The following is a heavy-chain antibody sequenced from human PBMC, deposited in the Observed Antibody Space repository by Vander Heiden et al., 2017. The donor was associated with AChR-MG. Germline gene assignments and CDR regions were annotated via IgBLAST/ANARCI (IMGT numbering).Heavy chain of an antibody. CDR1: GFPFSSYS. J-gene: IGHJ4*02. D-gene: IGHD3-9*01. Sequence: EVQLVEPGGGLVKPGGSLRPSCAASGFPFSSYSMNWVRQAPGKGLEWVSSISSSSSYIYYADSVKGRFTISRDNAKNSLYLQMNSLRAEDTAVYYCARVNRRYFDWSWGQGTLVTVSS. CDR2: ISSSSSYI. CDR3: ARVNRRYFDWS. V-gene: IGHV3-21*01.